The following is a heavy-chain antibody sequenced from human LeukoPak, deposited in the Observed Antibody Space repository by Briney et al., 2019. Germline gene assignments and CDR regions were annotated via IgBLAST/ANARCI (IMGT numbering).Heavy chain of an antibody. Sequence: GGSLRLSCAASGFTFSRYSMNWVRQAPGKGLEWVSSISSSSSYIYYADSAKGRFTISRDNAKNSLYLQMNSLRAEDTAVYYCARDFAGYCSSTSCRGGCYYMDVWGKGTTVTVSS. CDR2: ISSSSSYI. V-gene: IGHV3-21*01. J-gene: IGHJ6*03. CDR1: GFTFSRYS. D-gene: IGHD2-2*01. CDR3: ARDFAGYCSSTSCRGGCYYMDV.